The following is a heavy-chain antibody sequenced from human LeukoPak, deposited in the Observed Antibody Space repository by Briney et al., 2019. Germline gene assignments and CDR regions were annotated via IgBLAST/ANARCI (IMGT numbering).Heavy chain of an antibody. CDR1: GVSISSTSYY. V-gene: IGHV4-39*01. CDR3: ATEAWFGECI. D-gene: IGHD3-10*01. Sequence: SETLSLTCTVSGVSISSTSYYWGWIRQPPGKGLEWIGSIYYSGRTYYNPSLKSRVTTSVDTSKNQFSLRLSSVTAADTAVYYCATEAWFGECIWGQGTLVTVSS. CDR2: IYYSGRT. J-gene: IGHJ4*02.